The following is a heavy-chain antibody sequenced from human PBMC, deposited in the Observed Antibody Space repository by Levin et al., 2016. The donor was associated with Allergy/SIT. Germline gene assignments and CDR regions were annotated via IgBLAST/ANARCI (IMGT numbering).Heavy chain of an antibody. V-gene: IGHV4-59*01. CDR1: GASLSSYY. CDR2: IFYSGTT. J-gene: IGHJ2*01. Sequence: SETLSLTCTVSGASLSSYYWMWIRQPPGKGPEWIGNIFYSGTTDYNPSLKSRVTISVDTSKNQFSLKLTSVTAADTAVYYCAKVGDILNGFRYWYFDLWGRGTPVTVSS. CDR3: AKVGDILNGFRYWYFDL. D-gene: IGHD3-9*01.